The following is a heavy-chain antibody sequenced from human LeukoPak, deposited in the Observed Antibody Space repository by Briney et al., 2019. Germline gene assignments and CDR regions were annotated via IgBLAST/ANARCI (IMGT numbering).Heavy chain of an antibody. CDR2: IYWDDDK. J-gene: IGHJ4*02. D-gene: IGHD6-13*01. CDR1: GFSLTTSGVG. Sequence: SGPTLVNPTQTLTLTCTFSGFSLTTSGVGVGWIRQPPEKALEWLALIYWDDDKRYSPSLKSRLTITKDTSKNQVVLTMTNMDPVDTAPYYCAHRLLAGAVFDYWGQGTLVTVSS. V-gene: IGHV2-5*02. CDR3: AHRLLAGAVFDY.